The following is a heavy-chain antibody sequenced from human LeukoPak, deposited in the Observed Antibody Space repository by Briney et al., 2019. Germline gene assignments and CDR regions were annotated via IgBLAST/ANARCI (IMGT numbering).Heavy chain of an antibody. V-gene: IGHV3-21*01. CDR3: ARALGNGYNYDY. D-gene: IGHD5-18*01. Sequence: GGSLRLSCAASGFTFTSYGMHWVRQAPGKGLEWVSSISSSSSYIYYADSVKGRFTISRDNAKNSLFLQMNSLRAEDTAVYYCARALGNGYNYDYWGQGTLVTVSS. J-gene: IGHJ4*02. CDR2: ISSSSSYI. CDR1: GFTFTSYG.